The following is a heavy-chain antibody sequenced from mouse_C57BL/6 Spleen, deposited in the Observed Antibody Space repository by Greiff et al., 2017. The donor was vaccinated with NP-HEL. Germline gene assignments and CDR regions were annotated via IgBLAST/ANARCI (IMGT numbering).Heavy chain of an antibody. CDR2: IYPGSGST. CDR3: ARSKDPPTYYSNYVGWAY. V-gene: IGHV1-55*01. D-gene: IGHD2-5*01. Sequence: QVQLQQPGAELVKPGASVKMSCKASGYTFTSYWITWVKQRPGQGLEWIGDIYPGSGSTNYNEKFKSKATLTVDTSSSTAYMQLSSLTSEDSAVYYCARSKDPPTYYSNYVGWAYWGQGTLVTVSA. CDR1: GYTFTSYW. J-gene: IGHJ3*01.